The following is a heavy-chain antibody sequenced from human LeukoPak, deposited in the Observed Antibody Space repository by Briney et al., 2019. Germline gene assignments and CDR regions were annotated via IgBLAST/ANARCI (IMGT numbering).Heavy chain of an antibody. D-gene: IGHD1-26*01. Sequence: SETLSLTCSVSGGSISSYYWSWIRQPPGKGLEWIGYIYYSGSTDSNPSLKSRVTISVDTSKNQFSLKLISVTAADTAVYYCARPSGSYPDYYFDYWGQGTLVTVSS. J-gene: IGHJ4*02. CDR2: IYYSGST. V-gene: IGHV4-59*01. CDR3: ARPSGSYPDYYFDY. CDR1: GGSISSYY.